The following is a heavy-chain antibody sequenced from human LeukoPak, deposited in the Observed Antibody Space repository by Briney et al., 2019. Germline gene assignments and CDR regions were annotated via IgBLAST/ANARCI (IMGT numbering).Heavy chain of an antibody. CDR3: ARSKMVGQQLGDWFDP. J-gene: IGHJ5*02. CDR1: QYTFTGYY. D-gene: IGHD6-13*01. V-gene: IGHV1-2*02. CDR2: INPNSGDT. Sequence: ASVKVSCKASQYTFTGYYMHWMRQAPGQGLEWMGWINPNSGDTNYAQKFQGRVTLTRDTSISTAYMELSSLTSDDTATYYCARSKMVGQQLGDWFDPWGQGTLVTVSS.